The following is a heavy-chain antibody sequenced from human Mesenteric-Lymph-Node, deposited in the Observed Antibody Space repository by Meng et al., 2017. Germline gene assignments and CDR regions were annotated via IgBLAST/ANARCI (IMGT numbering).Heavy chain of an antibody. CDR3: TTAKKLLRYFDGLPPYYFDY. CDR1: GFTFSNAW. Sequence: GESLKISCAASGFTFSNAWMRWVRQAPGKGLEWVGRIKRKTDGGTTDYAVPGKGRFTIARDESKNTLHLKMNSLKTEDTALYYCTTAKKLLRYFDGLPPYYFDYWGQGTLVTVSS. J-gene: IGHJ4*02. V-gene: IGHV3-15*01. D-gene: IGHD3-9*01. CDR2: IKRKTDGGTT.